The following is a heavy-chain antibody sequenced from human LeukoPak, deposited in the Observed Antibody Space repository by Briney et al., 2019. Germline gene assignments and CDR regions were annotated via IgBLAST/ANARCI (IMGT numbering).Heavy chain of an antibody. J-gene: IGHJ4*02. CDR3: AKKALLDY. V-gene: IGHV3-21*04. D-gene: IGHD3-10*01. Sequence: PGGSLRLSCAASGFTFSSYTMNWVRLAPGKGLEWVSSISRSNIYKYYADSVKGRFTISRDNSKNTLYLQMNSLRAEDTAVYYCAKKALLDYWGQGTLVTVSS. CDR1: GFTFSSYT. CDR2: ISRSNIYK.